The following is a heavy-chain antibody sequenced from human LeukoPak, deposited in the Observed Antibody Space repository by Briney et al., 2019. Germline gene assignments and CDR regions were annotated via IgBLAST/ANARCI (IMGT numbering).Heavy chain of an antibody. CDR1: GGSISGYY. CDR3: AWLGFRDGYNYFFDF. D-gene: IGHD5-24*01. CDR2: IYYSGNT. Sequence: SETLSLTCTVSGGSISGYYWSWLRQPPGKPLEWIGYIYYSGNTNYNPSLKSRVTISVDTSKNQFSLKLSSVTAADTAVYYCAWLGFRDGYNYFFDFWGQGSLVTVSS. V-gene: IGHV4-59*08. J-gene: IGHJ4*02.